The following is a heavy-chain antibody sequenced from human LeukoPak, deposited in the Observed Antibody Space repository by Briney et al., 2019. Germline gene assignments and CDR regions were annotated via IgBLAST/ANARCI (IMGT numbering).Heavy chain of an antibody. CDR3: ARENSCSSTSCYSHFDY. D-gene: IGHD2-2*01. Sequence: ASVKVSCKASGYTFTGYYMHWVRQAPGQGLEWMGIINPSGGSTSYAQKFQGRVTMTRDTSTSTVYMELSSLRSEDTAVYYCARENSCSSTSCYSHFDYWGQGTLVTVSS. J-gene: IGHJ4*02. CDR1: GYTFTGYY. CDR2: INPSGGST. V-gene: IGHV1-46*01.